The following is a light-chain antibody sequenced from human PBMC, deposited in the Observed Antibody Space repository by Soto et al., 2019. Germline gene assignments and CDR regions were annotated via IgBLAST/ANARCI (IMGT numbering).Light chain of an antibody. Sequence: EIVLTQSPGTLSLSPGERATLSCRASQSVSSSYLAWYQQKPGQAPRLLIYAASSRATGIQDRFSGSGSGTDFTLTISRLEPEDFAVYYCQQYGSSLYTFGAGTKLEI. CDR1: QSVSSSY. J-gene: IGKJ2*01. CDR2: AAS. CDR3: QQYGSSLYT. V-gene: IGKV3-20*01.